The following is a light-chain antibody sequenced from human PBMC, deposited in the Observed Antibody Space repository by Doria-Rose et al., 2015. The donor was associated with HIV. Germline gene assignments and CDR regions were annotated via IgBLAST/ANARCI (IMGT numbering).Light chain of an antibody. CDR1: QRVKSSY. Sequence: TQSPGTLSLSPGDRATLSCRASQRVKSSYLALYQQKPGQAPRLLIYDASTRATGIPDRFSGSGSGTDFTLTISRLEPEDVAVYYCQQYGTSRGTFGQGTRLEIK. CDR2: DAS. CDR3: QQYGTSRGT. J-gene: IGKJ5*01. V-gene: IGKV3-20*01.